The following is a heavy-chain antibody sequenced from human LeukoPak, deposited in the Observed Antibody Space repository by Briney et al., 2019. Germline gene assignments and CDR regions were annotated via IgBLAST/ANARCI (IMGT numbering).Heavy chain of an antibody. CDR2: IYSGGST. Sequence: GGSLRLSCAASGFTVSSNYMSWVRQAPGKGLEWVSVIYSGGSTYYAESVKGRFTISRDNSKNTLYLQMNSLRAEDTAVYYCAREVVALYGSGSHWGQGTLVTVSS. CDR3: AREVVALYGSGSH. D-gene: IGHD3-10*01. J-gene: IGHJ4*02. CDR1: GFTVSSNY. V-gene: IGHV3-66*01.